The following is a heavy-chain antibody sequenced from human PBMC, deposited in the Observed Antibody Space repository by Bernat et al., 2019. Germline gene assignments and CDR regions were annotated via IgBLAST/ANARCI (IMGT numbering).Heavy chain of an antibody. Sequence: EVQLVESGGGLVQPGGSLRLSCAASGFTVSSNYMSWVRQAPGKGLEWVSVIYSGGSTYYADSVKRRFTISRDNSKNTLYLQMNSLRAEDTAVYYCARSWYYYDSSGHKNAFDIWGQGTMVTVSS. CDR2: IYSGGST. CDR3: ARSWYYYDSSGHKNAFDI. D-gene: IGHD3-22*01. V-gene: IGHV3-66*02. J-gene: IGHJ3*02. CDR1: GFTVSSNY.